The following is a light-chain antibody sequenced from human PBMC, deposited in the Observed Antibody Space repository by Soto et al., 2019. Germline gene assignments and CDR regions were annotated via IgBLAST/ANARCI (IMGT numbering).Light chain of an antibody. CDR1: RSVSSSY. V-gene: IGKV3-20*01. Sequence: EIVLTQSPGTLSLSPGERATLSCRASRSVSSSYLAWYQQKPGQAPRLLIYAASSRATGIPDRFSGSGSGTDFTLTISRLEPEDFAVYSCQQYANSPGTFGQGTKVEIK. CDR3: QQYANSPGT. J-gene: IGKJ1*01. CDR2: AAS.